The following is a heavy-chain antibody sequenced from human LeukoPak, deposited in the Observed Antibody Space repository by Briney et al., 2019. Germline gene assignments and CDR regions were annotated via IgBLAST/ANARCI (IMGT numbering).Heavy chain of an antibody. CDR1: GFTVSSNY. Sequence: PGGSLRLSCAASGFTVSSNYMSWVRQAPGKGLEWVSVIYSGGSTYYADSVKGRFTISRDNSKNTLYLQMNSLRAEDTAVYYCARDREGGYYYDSSGRWGNAFDIWGQGTMVTVSS. CDR2: IYSGGST. J-gene: IGHJ3*02. V-gene: IGHV3-66*01. D-gene: IGHD3-22*01. CDR3: ARDREGGYYYDSSGRWGNAFDI.